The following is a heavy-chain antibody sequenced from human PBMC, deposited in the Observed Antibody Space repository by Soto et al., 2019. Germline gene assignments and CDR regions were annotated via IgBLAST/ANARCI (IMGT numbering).Heavy chain of an antibody. Sequence: SETLSLTCAVSGGSISSGGYSWSWIRQPPGKGLEWIGYIYHSGSTYYNPSLKSRVTISVDRSKNQFSLKLSSVTAADTAVYYCARVYDSNYRNYYFDYWGQGTLVTVSS. D-gene: IGHD4-4*01. CDR3: ARVYDSNYRNYYFDY. CDR1: GGSISSGGYS. V-gene: IGHV4-30-2*01. CDR2: IYHSGST. J-gene: IGHJ4*02.